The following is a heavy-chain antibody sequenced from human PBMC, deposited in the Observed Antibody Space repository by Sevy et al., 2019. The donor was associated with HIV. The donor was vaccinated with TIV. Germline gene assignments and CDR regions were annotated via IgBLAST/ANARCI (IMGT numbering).Heavy chain of an antibody. V-gene: IGHV1-18*01. D-gene: IGHD2-15*01. CDR3: ARDYWGNLVVVAASYYYYYGMDV. CDR1: GYTFTSYG. Sequence: ASVKVSCKASGYTFTSYGISWVRQAPGQGLEWMGWISAYNGNTNYAQKLQGRVTMTTDTSTSTAYMELRSLRSDDTAVYYCARDYWGNLVVVAASYYYYYGMDVWGQGTTVTVSS. J-gene: IGHJ6*02. CDR2: ISAYNGNT.